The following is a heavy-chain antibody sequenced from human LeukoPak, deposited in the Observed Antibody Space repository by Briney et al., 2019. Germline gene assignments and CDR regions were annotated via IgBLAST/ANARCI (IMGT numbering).Heavy chain of an antibody. CDR3: AKVEGGAAAGFFDY. Sequence: GGPLRLSCAASGFTFSSYAMSWVRQAPGKGLEWVSAISGSGGSTYYADSVKGRFTIYRDNSKNTLYLQMNSLRAEDTAVYYCAKVEGGAAAGFFDYWGQGTLVTVSS. J-gene: IGHJ4*02. CDR1: GFTFSSYA. D-gene: IGHD6-13*01. V-gene: IGHV3-23*01. CDR2: ISGSGGST.